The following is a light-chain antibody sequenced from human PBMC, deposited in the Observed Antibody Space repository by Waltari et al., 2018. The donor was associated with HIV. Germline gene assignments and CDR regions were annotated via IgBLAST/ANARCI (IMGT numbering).Light chain of an antibody. Sequence: QSILTQPPSTSGTPGQRVTISCSGSGSNIGSNSVSWYQLLLGPAPKLLIYSDNQRPSGVPAQVSGSKSATSASLAMGGLRSGDEADYYCAAWYDSLSGPVFGGGTKLAVL. V-gene: IGLV1-47*02. CDR2: SDN. CDR1: GSNIGSNS. J-gene: IGLJ3*02. CDR3: AAWYDSLSGPV.